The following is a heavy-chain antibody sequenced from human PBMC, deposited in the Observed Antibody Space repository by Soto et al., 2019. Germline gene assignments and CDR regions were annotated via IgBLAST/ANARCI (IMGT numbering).Heavy chain of an antibody. CDR2: ISYDGSNK. V-gene: IGHV3-30*18. Sequence: GGSLRLSCAASGFTFSGYGMHWVRQAPGKGLEWVAVISYDGSNKYYADSVKGRFTISRDNSKNTLYLQMNSLRAEDTAVYYCAKPPRPXPLGRYFDWPDYYYGMDVWSQGTTVTV. D-gene: IGHD3-9*01. CDR3: AKPPRPXPLGRYFDWPDYYYGMDV. J-gene: IGHJ6*02. CDR1: GFTFSGYG.